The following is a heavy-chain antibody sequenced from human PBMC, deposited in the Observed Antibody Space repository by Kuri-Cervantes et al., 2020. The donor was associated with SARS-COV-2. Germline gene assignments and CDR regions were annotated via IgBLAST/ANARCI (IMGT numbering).Heavy chain of an antibody. CDR2: IYYSGST. CDR1: GGSISSYY. CDR3: AREVEGSDAFDI. V-gene: IGHV4-59*01. J-gene: IGHJ3*02. Sequence: SETLSLTCTISGGSISSYYWSWIRQPPGKGLEWIGYIYYSGSTNYNPSLKSRVTISVDTSKNQFSLKLSSVTAADTAVHYCAREVEGSDAFDIWGQGTMVTVSS.